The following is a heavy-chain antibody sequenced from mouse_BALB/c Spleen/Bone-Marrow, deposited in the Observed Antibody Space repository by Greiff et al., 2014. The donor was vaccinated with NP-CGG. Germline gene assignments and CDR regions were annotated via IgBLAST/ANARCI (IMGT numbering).Heavy chain of an antibody. D-gene: IGHD1-1*01. CDR2: IDPANGNT. CDR1: GFYIKDTY. CDR3: AFYYYGSSLFAY. J-gene: IGHJ3*01. Sequence: VLLKESGAQLVKPGASVKLSCTASGFYIKDTYMHWVKQRPEQGLEWIGRIDPANGNTRFDRKFQGKATITEDTSSNTAYLQLSSLTSEDTAVYYCAFYYYGSSLFAYWGQGTLVTVSA. V-gene: IGHV14-3*02.